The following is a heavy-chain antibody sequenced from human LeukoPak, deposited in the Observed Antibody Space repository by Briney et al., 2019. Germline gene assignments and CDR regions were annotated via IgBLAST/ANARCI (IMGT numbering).Heavy chain of an antibody. V-gene: IGHV4-31*03. CDR2: IYYSGST. CDR3: ARGRQYQLPN. CDR1: GGSISSGGYY. D-gene: IGHD2-2*01. Sequence: SQTLSLTCTVSGGSISSGGYYWSWIRQHPGKGLEWIGYIYYSGSTYYNPSLKSRVTISVDTSKNQFSLKLSSVTAADMAVYYCARGRQYQLPNWGQGTLVTVSS. J-gene: IGHJ4*02.